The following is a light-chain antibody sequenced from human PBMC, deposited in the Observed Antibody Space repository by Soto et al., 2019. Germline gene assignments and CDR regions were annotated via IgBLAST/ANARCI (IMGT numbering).Light chain of an antibody. V-gene: IGKV3-15*01. J-gene: IGKJ2*01. CDR3: QHYNPWPG. CDR1: QSVSSN. CDR2: GAS. Sequence: EIVMTQSPATLSVSPGERATLSCRASQSVSSNLAWYQQKPGQAPRLLIYGASIRATGIPVRFSGSGSGTEFTLTINSLQPEDCVVYYCQHYNPWPGFGQGTKLEIK.